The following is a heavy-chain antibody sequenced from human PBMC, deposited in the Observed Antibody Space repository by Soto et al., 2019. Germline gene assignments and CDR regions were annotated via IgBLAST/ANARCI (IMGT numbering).Heavy chain of an antibody. J-gene: IGHJ6*02. CDR1: GFSFNYYG. CDR3: AKPRSRDVNHYYAMDV. D-gene: IGHD6-13*01. V-gene: IGHV3-30*18. CDR2: ISYDGSDK. Sequence: GGSLRLSCAASGFSFNYYGMHWVRQAPGKGLEWVAVISYDGSDKYYADSVKGRFTISRDDSTNTLWLQMNSLRAEDTAVYYCAKPRSRDVNHYYAMDVWGQGTKVTVSS.